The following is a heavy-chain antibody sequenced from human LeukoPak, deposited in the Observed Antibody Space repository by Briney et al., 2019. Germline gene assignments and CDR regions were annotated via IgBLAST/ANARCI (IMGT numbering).Heavy chain of an antibody. Sequence: GGSLRLSCAASGFTFSSYAMSWVRQAPGKGLEWVSAISGSGGSTYYADSVKGRFTISRDNSKNTLYLQMNSLRAEDTAVYYCAKDEGYSSGWYGGSGDDAFDIWGQGTMVTVSS. D-gene: IGHD6-19*01. CDR3: AKDEGYSSGWYGGSGDDAFDI. CDR2: ISGSGGST. J-gene: IGHJ3*02. V-gene: IGHV3-23*01. CDR1: GFTFSSYA.